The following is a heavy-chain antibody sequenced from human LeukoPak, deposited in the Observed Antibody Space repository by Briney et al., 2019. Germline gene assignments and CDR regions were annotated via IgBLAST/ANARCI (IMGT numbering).Heavy chain of an antibody. D-gene: IGHD3-22*01. J-gene: IGHJ4*02. CDR3: ARPLRSGYYLAFEY. V-gene: IGHV3-11*01. CDR2: ISSSGTTT. CDR1: GFSFSDYY. Sequence: GGSLRLSCAASGFSFSDYYMSWIRQAPGKGLEWISYISSSGTTTHYADSVKGRLTISRDNARNSLYLQINSLRAEDTAVYYCARPLRSGYYLAFEYWGPGTLVTVSS.